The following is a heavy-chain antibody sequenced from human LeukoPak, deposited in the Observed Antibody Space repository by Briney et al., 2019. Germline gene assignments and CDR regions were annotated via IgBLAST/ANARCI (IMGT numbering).Heavy chain of an antibody. J-gene: IGHJ4*02. CDR3: ARGTSVSSGWEDFDY. Sequence: GGSLRLSCAASGFTFSSYEMNWVRQAPGKGVEWVSYISSSGSTIYYADSVKGRFTISRDNAKNSLYLQMNSLRAEDTAVYYCARGTSVSSGWEDFDYWGQGTLVTVSS. V-gene: IGHV3-48*03. D-gene: IGHD6-19*01. CDR2: ISSSGSTI. CDR1: GFTFSSYE.